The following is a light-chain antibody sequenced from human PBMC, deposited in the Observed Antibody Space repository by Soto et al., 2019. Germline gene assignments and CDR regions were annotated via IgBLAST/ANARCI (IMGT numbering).Light chain of an antibody. CDR1: SSDVGGYNY. V-gene: IGLV2-14*01. J-gene: IGLJ2*01. Sequence: QSVLTQPASVSGSPGQSITISCTGTSSDVGGYNYVSWYQQHPGKAPKLMIYDVRNRPSGVSNRFSGSKSGSTASLTISGLQAEDEADYYCSSYTSSSTVIFGGGTQLTVL. CDR2: DVR. CDR3: SSYTSSSTVI.